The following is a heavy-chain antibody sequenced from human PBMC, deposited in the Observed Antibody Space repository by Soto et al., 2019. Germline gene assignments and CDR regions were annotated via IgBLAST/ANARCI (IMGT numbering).Heavy chain of an antibody. CDR1: GFTFSNAW. V-gene: IGHV3-15*01. CDR3: TTGVIAARPEWFDP. D-gene: IGHD6-6*01. Sequence: PGGSLRLSCAASGFTFSNAWMSWVRQAPGKGLEWVGRIKSKTDGGTTDYAAPVKGRFTISRDDSKNTLYLQMNSLKTEAPAVYYCTTGVIAARPEWFDPWGQGTLVTVSS. CDR2: IKSKTDGGTT. J-gene: IGHJ5*02.